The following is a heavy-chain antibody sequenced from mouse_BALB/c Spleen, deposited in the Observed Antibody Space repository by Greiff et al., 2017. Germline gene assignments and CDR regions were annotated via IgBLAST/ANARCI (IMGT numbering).Heavy chain of an antibody. CDR1: GYTFTSYW. V-gene: IGHV1-5*01. CDR3: TREGIYYGNFRAMDD. CDR2: IYPGNSDT. J-gene: IGHJ4*01. D-gene: IGHD2-1*01. Sequence: VHVKQSGTVLARPGASVKMSCKASGYTFTSYWMHWVKQRPGQGLEWIGAIYPGNSDTSYNQKFKGKAKLTAVTSTSTAYMELSSLTNEDSAVYYCTREGIYYGNFRAMDDWGQGTSVTVSS.